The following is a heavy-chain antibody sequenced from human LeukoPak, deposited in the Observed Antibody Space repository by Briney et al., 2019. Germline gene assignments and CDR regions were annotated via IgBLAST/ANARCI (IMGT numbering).Heavy chain of an antibody. Sequence: GGSLRLSCAASGLTFSSYSMNWVRQAPGKGLEWVSTISSSSSYIYYADSVKGRFTISRDNAKNSLYLQMNSLRAEDTAVYYCARDGGYCSSTSCYQDYYYYYMDVWGKGTTVTVSS. D-gene: IGHD2-2*01. CDR2: ISSSSSYI. J-gene: IGHJ6*03. CDR1: GLTFSSYS. V-gene: IGHV3-21*01. CDR3: ARDGGYCSSTSCYQDYYYYYMDV.